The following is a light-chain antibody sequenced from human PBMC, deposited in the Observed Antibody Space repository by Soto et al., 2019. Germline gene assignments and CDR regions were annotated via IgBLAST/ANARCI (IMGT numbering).Light chain of an antibody. CDR1: QVVVTAY. CDR2: GTS. V-gene: IGKV3-20*01. Sequence: EIVLTQSPGTLSLSPGEKATLSPTPTQVVVTAYLHWYQHKPGQAPRLLISGTSTRASGIPDRFSGSGVGTDFTLTINRLEPEDCAVYYCLLFRGSPTFGPGSRVHIK. J-gene: IGKJ3*01. CDR3: LLFRGSPT.